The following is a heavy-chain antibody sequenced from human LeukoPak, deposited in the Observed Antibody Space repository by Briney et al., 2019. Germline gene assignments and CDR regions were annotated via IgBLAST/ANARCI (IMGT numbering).Heavy chain of an antibody. J-gene: IGHJ3*02. V-gene: IGHV4-61*01. CDR1: GGSVSSGSYY. CDR2: SSYSGST. Sequence: NPSETLSLTCSVSGGSVSSGSYYWSWIRQPPGKGLEWIGYSSYSGSTSYNPSLKSRVTIAVDTSKNQFSLRLRSVTAADTAVYYCATVRWNDGDAFDIWGQGTMVTASS. CDR3: ATVRWNDGDAFDI. D-gene: IGHD1-1*01.